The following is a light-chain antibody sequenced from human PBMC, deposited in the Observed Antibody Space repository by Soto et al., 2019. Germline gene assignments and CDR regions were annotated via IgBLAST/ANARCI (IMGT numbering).Light chain of an antibody. V-gene: IGKV3-15*01. CDR3: KEYKEWPPFT. CDR2: GAS. J-gene: IGKJ5*01. CDR1: QYVSNK. Sequence: ETVRTQSLDIPAVSPGETKNPSCSASQYVSNKVAWYQQKPRQAPSLTILGASTRATGVPARFSGSGSGTEFTPSISCLQSEDFAVYYCKEYKEWPPFTFGQGTRLEIK.